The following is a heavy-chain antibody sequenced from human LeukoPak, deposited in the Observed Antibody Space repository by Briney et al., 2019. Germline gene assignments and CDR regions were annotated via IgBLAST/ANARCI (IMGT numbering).Heavy chain of an antibody. CDR3: ARGSALRYFDY. V-gene: IGHV3-33*01. CDR1: GFTFSSYG. Sequence: GGSLRLSCAASGFTFSSYGMHWVRQAPGKGLEWVAVIWYDGSNKYYADSVKGRFTISRDNSKNTLYLQLNSLRAEDTAVYYCARGSALRYFDYWGQGTLVTVSS. CDR2: IWYDGSNK. J-gene: IGHJ4*02.